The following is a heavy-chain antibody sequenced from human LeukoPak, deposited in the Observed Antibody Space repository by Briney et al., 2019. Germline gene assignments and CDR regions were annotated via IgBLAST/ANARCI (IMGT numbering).Heavy chain of an antibody. J-gene: IGHJ4*02. CDR2: ISYDGSFK. CDR1: GFALSSSA. V-gene: IGHV3-30*04. Sequence: HPGRSLRLSCAASGFALSSSAMHWVRQAPGKELEWVAVISYDGSFKYYADSVKGRFTISRDNSKNTLYLQMDSLRPEDTAMFYCATLPVAGTLDYWGQGTLVTVSS. CDR3: ATLPVAGTLDY. D-gene: IGHD6-19*01.